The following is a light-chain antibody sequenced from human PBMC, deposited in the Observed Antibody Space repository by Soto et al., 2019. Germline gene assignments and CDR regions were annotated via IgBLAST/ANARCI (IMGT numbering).Light chain of an antibody. CDR1: QSVSSN. V-gene: IGKV3-15*01. CDR2: GAS. J-gene: IGKJ2*01. CDR3: QQYNNWPRT. Sequence: EIVMTQSPATLSVSPGERATVSCRASQSVSSNLAWYQQKPVQAPRLLIYGASTRATGIPARFSGSGSGTEFTLTIGRLQSEDFAVYYCQQYNNWPRTFGQGTKLESK.